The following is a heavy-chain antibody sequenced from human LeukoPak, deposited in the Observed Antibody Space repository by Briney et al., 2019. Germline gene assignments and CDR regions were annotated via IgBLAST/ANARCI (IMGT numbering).Heavy chain of an antibody. CDR2: INYSGNT. CDR3: ARTGMVGAADY. V-gene: IGHV4-39*01. D-gene: IGHD2-15*01. CDR1: GGSISTSDYN. J-gene: IGHJ4*02. Sequence: SETLSLTCTVSGGSISTSDYNWGCIRQPPGKGLEWVGSINYSGNTYYNPSLKSRVTISVDTSKNQFSLKLSSVTAADTAVYYCARTGMVGAADYWGQGTLVTVSS.